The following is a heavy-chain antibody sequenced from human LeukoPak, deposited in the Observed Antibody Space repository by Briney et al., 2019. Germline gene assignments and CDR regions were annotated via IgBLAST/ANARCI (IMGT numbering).Heavy chain of an antibody. V-gene: IGHV1-69*04. CDR2: IIPVLNIT. CDR1: GGTFSTSA. Sequence: SVQVSCKTSGGTFSTSAITWVRPAPGQGLEWMGRIIPVLNITTYARRFQGRVTITADTSTSTVYMELSSLRSEETAVYYCARDQGFKAPPPYGLDVWGQGTTVIVSS. CDR3: ARDQGFKAPPPYGLDV. J-gene: IGHJ6*02.